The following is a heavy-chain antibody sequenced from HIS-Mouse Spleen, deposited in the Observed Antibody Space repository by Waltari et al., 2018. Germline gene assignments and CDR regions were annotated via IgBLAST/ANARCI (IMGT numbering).Heavy chain of an antibody. CDR3: ARGLAARFDY. Sequence: QLQLQESGPGLVKPSETLSLTCTVSGGSISSSSYYWGWIRQPPGKGLEWIGSIYYSGITNYNPSLKSRVTISVDTSKNQFSLKLSSVTAADTAVYYCARGLAARFDYWGQGTLVTVSS. J-gene: IGHJ4*02. D-gene: IGHD6-6*01. CDR1: GGSISSSSYY. CDR2: IYYSGIT. V-gene: IGHV4-39*07.